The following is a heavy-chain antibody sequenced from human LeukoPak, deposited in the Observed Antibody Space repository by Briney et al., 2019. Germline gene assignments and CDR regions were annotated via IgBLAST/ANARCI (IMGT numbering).Heavy chain of an antibody. Sequence: GESLKISCKGSGYSFTSHWIGWVRQMPGKGLEWMGVIQPGDSETRYSPSFQGRVTMSVDKSISTAYLQWSSLKASDTAIYYCARGSSGYPIDYWGQGTLVTVSS. D-gene: IGHD3-22*01. J-gene: IGHJ4*02. CDR2: IQPGDSET. CDR3: ARGSSGYPIDY. CDR1: GYSFTSHW. V-gene: IGHV5-51*01.